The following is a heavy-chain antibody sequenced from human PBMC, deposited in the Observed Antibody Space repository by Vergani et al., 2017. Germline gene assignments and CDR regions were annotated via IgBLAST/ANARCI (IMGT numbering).Heavy chain of an antibody. V-gene: IGHV3-23*01. CDR3: AKDLPSGTYGGDWLAP. J-gene: IGHJ5*02. CDR1: GFTFNSYA. Sequence: QLLESGGGLIQPGGSLRLSCAASGFTFNSYAMTWVRQAPGKGLEWVSGINNNGGSTYYADSVKGRFTISRDNSKNTLYLQMTDLRAEDTATYYCAKDLPSGTYGGDWLAPWGQGTLVTVSS. CDR2: INNNGGST. D-gene: IGHD4-23*01.